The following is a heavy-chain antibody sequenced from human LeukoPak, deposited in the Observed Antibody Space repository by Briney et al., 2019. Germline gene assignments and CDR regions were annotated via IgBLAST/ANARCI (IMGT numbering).Heavy chain of an antibody. CDR3: ARNLYYYDSSGYYYY. CDR2: TRYDGSDK. J-gene: IGHJ4*02. CDR1: GFTLSNYV. D-gene: IGHD3-22*01. V-gene: IGHV3-30*02. Sequence: GSLRLSCAASGFTLSNYVMHWVRQAPGKGLEWVAFTRYDGSDKYNADSLKGRFTISRDNSKNTLYLQMNSLRAEDTAVYYCARNLYYYDSSGYYYYWGQGTLVTVSS.